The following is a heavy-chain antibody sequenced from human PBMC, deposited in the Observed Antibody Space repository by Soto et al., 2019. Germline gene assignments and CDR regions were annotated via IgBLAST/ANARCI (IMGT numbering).Heavy chain of an antibody. Sequence: QLQLQESGPGLVKPSETLSLTCTVSGGSISTNSHYWGWIRQPPGKGLEWIASIHYDGRTYYNPPLKSRVTVSLDTSRNQFSLNLISVTAADTAMYYCARHLGTYGDWAFDYWGQGTLVTFSS. D-gene: IGHD4-17*01. CDR2: IHYDGRT. V-gene: IGHV4-39*01. J-gene: IGHJ4*02. CDR1: GGSISTNSHY. CDR3: ARHLGTYGDWAFDY.